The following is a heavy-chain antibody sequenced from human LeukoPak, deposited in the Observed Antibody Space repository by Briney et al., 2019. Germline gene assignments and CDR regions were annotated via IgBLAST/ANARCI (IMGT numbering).Heavy chain of an antibody. CDR1: GYSISSGYY. J-gene: IGHJ4*02. D-gene: IGHD6-19*01. V-gene: IGHV4-38-2*01. CDR3: ATIPEGIAVAGTIDY. Sequence: SETLSLTCAVSGYSISSGYYWGWIRQPPGKGLERIGSIYHSGSIYYNPSLKSRVTISVDTSKNQFSLKLSSVTAADTAVYYCATIPEGIAVAGTIDYWGQGTLVTVSS. CDR2: IYHSGSI.